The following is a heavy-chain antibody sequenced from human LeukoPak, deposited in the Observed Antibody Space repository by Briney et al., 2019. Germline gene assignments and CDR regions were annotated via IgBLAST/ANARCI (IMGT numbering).Heavy chain of an antibody. Sequence: PSETLSLACTVSGGSTTGYYWTWIRQPPGKGLEWIGYVYYSGRTSYNASLKSRVTTSVDTSKNQFFLKLSSVTAADTAVYYCARDGRDGYNFSHYYFDYWGQGTLVTVSS. J-gene: IGHJ4*02. CDR1: GGSTTGYY. D-gene: IGHD5-24*01. V-gene: IGHV4-59*12. CDR2: VYYSGRT. CDR3: ARDGRDGYNFSHYYFDY.